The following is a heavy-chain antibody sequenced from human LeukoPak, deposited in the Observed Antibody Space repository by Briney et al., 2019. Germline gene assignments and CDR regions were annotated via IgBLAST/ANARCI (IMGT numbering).Heavy chain of an antibody. Sequence: GGSLRLSCAASGFTFSSYAMSWVRQAPGKGLEWVSAISGSGGSTYYADSVKGRFTISRDNSKNTLYLQMNSLRAEDTAVYYCARGQGEPGLDGSGYSSGWYAVFDYWGQGTLVTVSS. CDR1: GFTFSSYA. CDR2: ISGSGGST. D-gene: IGHD6-19*01. J-gene: IGHJ4*02. CDR3: ARGQGEPGLDGSGYSSGWYAVFDY. V-gene: IGHV3-23*01.